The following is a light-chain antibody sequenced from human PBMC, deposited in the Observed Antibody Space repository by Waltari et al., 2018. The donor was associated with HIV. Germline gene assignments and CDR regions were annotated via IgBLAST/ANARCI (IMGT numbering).Light chain of an antibody. CDR1: RSNIGAGFA. V-gene: IGLV1-40*01. CDR3: QSYDSSLRGHV. Sequence: QSLLTQPPSVSGAPGPRITISCPGIRSNIGAGFALHWYQQLPGKAPKVLIYGNSNRPSGVPDRFSGSKSGTSASLAITGLQADDEGDYYCQSYDSSLRGHVFGSGTRVTVL. J-gene: IGLJ1*01. CDR2: GNS.